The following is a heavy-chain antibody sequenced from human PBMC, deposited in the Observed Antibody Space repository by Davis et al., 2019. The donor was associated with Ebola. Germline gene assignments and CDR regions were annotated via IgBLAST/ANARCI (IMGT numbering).Heavy chain of an antibody. CDR1: VITFSSYA. V-gene: IGHV3-23*01. CDR3: AGRTFGSASF. J-gene: IGHJ4*02. Sequence: GESLKISCAASVITFSSYAMTWVRQAPGKGLEWVSAISGSGGSTYYADSVKGRFTISRDNSGSTLYLQMNSLRAHDTAVYYCAGRTFGSASFWGQGTLVTVSS. D-gene: IGHD3-10*01. CDR2: ISGSGGST.